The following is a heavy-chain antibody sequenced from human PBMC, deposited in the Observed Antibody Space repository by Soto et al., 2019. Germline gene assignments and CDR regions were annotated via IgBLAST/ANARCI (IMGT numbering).Heavy chain of an antibody. CDR3: ARATSSSGFDY. CDR1: GYTFAGYY. Sequence: QVQLVQSGAEVKKPGASVKVSCKASGYTFAGYYMHWVRQAPGQGREWVGIINPGGGSTSDAQRSQGRVTMNTDTSTSTVYMELSSMRSDDTAVYYCARATSSSGFDYWGQGTLFTVSS. V-gene: IGHV1-46*01. D-gene: IGHD6-6*01. CDR2: INPGGGST. J-gene: IGHJ4*02.